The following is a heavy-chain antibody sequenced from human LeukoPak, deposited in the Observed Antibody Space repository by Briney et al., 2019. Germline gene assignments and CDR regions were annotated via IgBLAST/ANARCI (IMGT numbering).Heavy chain of an antibody. CDR2: IYTSGST. CDR3: ARDRGNFDYDYVWGSYRSDAFDI. V-gene: IGHV4-4*07. D-gene: IGHD3-16*02. Sequence: SETLSLTCAVSGGSISTYYWTWIRQPAGKGLEWIGRIYTSGSTYYNPSLKSRVTISVDTSKNQFSLKLSSVTAADTAVYYCARDRGNFDYDYVWGSYRSDAFDIWGQGTMVTVSS. CDR1: GGSISTYY. J-gene: IGHJ3*02.